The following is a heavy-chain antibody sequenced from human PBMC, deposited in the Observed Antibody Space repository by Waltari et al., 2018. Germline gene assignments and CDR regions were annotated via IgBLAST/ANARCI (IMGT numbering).Heavy chain of an antibody. CDR2: RYHGGVT. CDR3: ARGVAVGGNTHLDY. V-gene: IGHV4-39*07. D-gene: IGHD6-19*01. J-gene: IGHJ4*02. Sequence: QLQLQESGPGLVKPSETLYLTCTVSGDSISSPTYYWWWIRQPPGKGLEWIGTRYHGGVTFSVPSLTSRVSISLDTSKSHFSLKLRSVSSTDAAVYYCARGVAVGGNTHLDYWGQGALVTVSS. CDR1: GDSISSPTYY.